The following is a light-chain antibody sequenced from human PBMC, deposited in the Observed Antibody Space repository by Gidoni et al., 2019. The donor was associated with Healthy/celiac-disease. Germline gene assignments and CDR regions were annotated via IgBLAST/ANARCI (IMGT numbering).Light chain of an antibody. V-gene: IGLV3-19*01. J-gene: IGLJ1*01. CDR2: GKN. Sequence: SSELTQAPAVSVALGQTVRITCQGDSLRSYYASWYQQKPGQAPVLVIYGKNNRPSGIPDRFSGSISGNTASLTITGAQAEEEADYYCNSRDSSGNHLYVFGTGTKVTVL. CDR1: SLRSYY. CDR3: NSRDSSGNHLYV.